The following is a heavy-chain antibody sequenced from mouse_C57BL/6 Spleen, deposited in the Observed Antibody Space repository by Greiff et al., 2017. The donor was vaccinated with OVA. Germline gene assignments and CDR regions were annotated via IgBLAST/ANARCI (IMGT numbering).Heavy chain of an antibody. Sequence: EVQVVESGAELVKPGASVKLSCTASGFNIKDYYMHWVKQRTEQGLEWIGRVDPEDGETKYAPKFQGKATITADTSSNTAYLQLSSLTSEDTAVYYCALNYYGSSYADYWGQGTTLTVSS. D-gene: IGHD1-1*01. CDR3: ALNYYGSSYADY. V-gene: IGHV14-2*01. CDR1: GFNIKDYY. CDR2: VDPEDGET. J-gene: IGHJ2*01.